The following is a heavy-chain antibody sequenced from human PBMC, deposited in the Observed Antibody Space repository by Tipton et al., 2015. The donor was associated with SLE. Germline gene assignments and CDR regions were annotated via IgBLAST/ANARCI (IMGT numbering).Heavy chain of an antibody. CDR3: ARLLVRGVIMVFDY. CDR1: GGSVSSGSYY. Sequence: TLSLTCTVSGGSVSSGSYYWSWIRQPPGKGLEWIGYIYYSGSTNYNPSLKSRVTISVDTSKNQFSMKLSSVTAADTAVYYCARLLVRGVIMVFDYWGQGTLVTVSS. J-gene: IGHJ4*02. CDR2: IYYSGST. V-gene: IGHV4-61*01. D-gene: IGHD3-10*01.